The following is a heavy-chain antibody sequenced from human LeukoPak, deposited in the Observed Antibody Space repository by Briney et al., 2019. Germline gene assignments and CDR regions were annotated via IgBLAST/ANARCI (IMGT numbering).Heavy chain of an antibody. V-gene: IGHV1-69*01. J-gene: IGHJ4*02. CDR2: IIPIFGTA. D-gene: IGHD3-22*01. CDR1: GGTFSSYA. CDR3: ARGALGYYDSSGYYYKYYFDY. Sequence: VKVSCKASGGTFSSYAISWVRQAPGQGLEWMGGIIPIFGTANYAQKFQGRVTITADESTSTAYMELSSLRSEDTAVYYCARGALGYYDSSGYYYKYYFDYWGQGTLVTVSS.